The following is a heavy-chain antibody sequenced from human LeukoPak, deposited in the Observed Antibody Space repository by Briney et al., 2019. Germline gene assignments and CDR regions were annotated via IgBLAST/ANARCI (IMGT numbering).Heavy chain of an antibody. J-gene: IGHJ4*02. V-gene: IGHV3-30*02. Sequence: GGSLRLSCAASGFTFTNYGMHWVRQAPGKGLEWVAYIAYRDYVDSVRGRFTVSRDNSKNTLYLQMDSLRAEDTAVYYCASLPYNWNEYFDDYWGQGTLVTVSS. CDR2: IAYR. D-gene: IGHD1-1*01. CDR1: GFTFTNYG. CDR3: ASLPYNWNEYFDDY.